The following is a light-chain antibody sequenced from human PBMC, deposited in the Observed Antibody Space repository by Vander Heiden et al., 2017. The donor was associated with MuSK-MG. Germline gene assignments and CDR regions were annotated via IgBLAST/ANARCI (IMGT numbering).Light chain of an antibody. V-gene: IGLV2-14*01. CDR3: SSYTSSSTPWV. J-gene: IGLJ3*02. Sequence: QSALTQPASVSGSPGQSLTISCTGTSSDVGGYNYVSWYQQHPGKAPKLMIYEVSNRPAGVSNRFSGSKPGNTASLTISGLQAEDEADYYCSSYTSSSTPWVFGGGTKLTVL. CDR1: SSDVGGYNY. CDR2: EVS.